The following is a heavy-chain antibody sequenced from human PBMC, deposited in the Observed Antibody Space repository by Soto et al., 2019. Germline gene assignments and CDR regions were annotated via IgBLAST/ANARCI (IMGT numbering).Heavy chain of an antibody. CDR3: ARVRDGGGPMDS. V-gene: IGHV1-69*01. J-gene: IGHJ4*02. CDR1: GGTFSSYA. Sequence: QVQLVQSGAEVKKHGSSVKVSCKASGGTFSSYAISWVRQAPGQGLEWMGGIIPIFGTANYAQKLQSRVTITADDSTSTVYMELSSLRAEDTAVDYCARVRDGGGPMDSWGQGTLVTVSS. D-gene: IGHD3-16*01. CDR2: IIPIFGTA.